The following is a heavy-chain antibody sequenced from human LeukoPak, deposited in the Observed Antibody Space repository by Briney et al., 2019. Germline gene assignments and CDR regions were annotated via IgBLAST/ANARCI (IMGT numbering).Heavy chain of an antibody. J-gene: IGHJ3*02. D-gene: IGHD1-7*01. Sequence: PGGSLRLSCAASGSTFSSYSMNWVRQAPGKGLEWVSSIGSRSTYTYSADSVKGRFTISRDNAKNSLYLQMNSLRAGDTAVYYCARGGLNFDAFDIWGQGTMVTVSS. CDR3: ARGGLNFDAFDI. CDR2: IGSRSTYT. CDR1: GSTFSSYS. V-gene: IGHV3-21*01.